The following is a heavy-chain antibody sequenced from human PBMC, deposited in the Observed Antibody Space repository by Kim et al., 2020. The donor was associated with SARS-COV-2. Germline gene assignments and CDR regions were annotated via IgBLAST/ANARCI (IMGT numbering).Heavy chain of an antibody. Sequence: GGSLRLSCAASGFTFGDYDMHWVRQAPGKGLEWLSLISGDGGATYYAASVKGRFTISRDNSKNSLYLQMNSLRTEDTALYYCAKAYNSGGWLLQDSWFDPWGQGTLVTVSS. CDR1: GFTFGDYD. V-gene: IGHV3-43*02. D-gene: IGHD2-15*01. J-gene: IGHJ5*02. CDR2: ISGDGGAT. CDR3: AKAYNSGGWLLQDSWFDP.